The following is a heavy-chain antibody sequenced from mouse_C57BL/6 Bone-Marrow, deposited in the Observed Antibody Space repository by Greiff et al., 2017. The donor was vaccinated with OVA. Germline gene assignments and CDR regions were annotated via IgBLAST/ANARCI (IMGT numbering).Heavy chain of an antibody. D-gene: IGHD2-1*01. J-gene: IGHJ4*01. Sequence: DGRLVESGEGLVKPGGSLKLSGAASGFTFSSYAMSWVRQTPEKRLEWVAYIGSVGDYIYYADTVKGRFTISRDNARNTLYLQMSSLKSEDTAMYYCTRLLDAMDYWGQGTSVTVSS. CDR2: IGSVGDYI. CDR1: GFTFSSYA. V-gene: IGHV5-9-1*02. CDR3: TRLLDAMDY.